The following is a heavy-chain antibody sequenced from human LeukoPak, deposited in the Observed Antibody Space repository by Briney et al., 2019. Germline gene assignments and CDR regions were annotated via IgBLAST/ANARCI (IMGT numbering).Heavy chain of an antibody. Sequence: GGSLRLSCAASEFSVGSNYMTWVRQAPGKGLEWVSLIYSGGSTYYADSVKGRFTISRDNAKNSLYLQMNSLRAEDTAVYYCATRESGSGSYSLDYWGQGTLVTVSS. CDR1: EFSVGSNY. CDR2: IYSGGST. CDR3: ATRESGSGSYSLDY. D-gene: IGHD3-10*01. V-gene: IGHV3-66*01. J-gene: IGHJ4*02.